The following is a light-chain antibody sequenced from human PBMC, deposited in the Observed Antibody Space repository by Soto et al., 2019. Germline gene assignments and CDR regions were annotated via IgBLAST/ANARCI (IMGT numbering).Light chain of an antibody. J-gene: IGKJ1*01. CDR2: WAS. CDR3: QQYCNTPWT. Sequence: DIIMTQSPESLAVSLGARATINCKSSQSLLYRSKNKAYLAWYQQKPGQPPRLLIYWASTRESGVSDRFSGSGSGTDFTLTVTSMQAEDVAVYYCQQYCNTPWTFGQGTKVEIK. CDR1: QSLLYRSKNKAY. V-gene: IGKV4-1*01.